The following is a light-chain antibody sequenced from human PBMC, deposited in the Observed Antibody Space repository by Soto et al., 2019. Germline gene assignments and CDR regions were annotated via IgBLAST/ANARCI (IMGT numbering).Light chain of an antibody. V-gene: IGKV3-20*01. J-gene: IGKJ2*01. Sequence: VLTQSPGTLSLSPGERAALSCRASQTISNSFLHWYQQKPGQAPRLLIYGTSRRATDIPDRFSGSGSGTDFTLTISRLEPEDFAVYYCQHFGGSPPRYTFGQGTKLEIK. CDR3: QHFGGSPPRYT. CDR2: GTS. CDR1: QTISNSF.